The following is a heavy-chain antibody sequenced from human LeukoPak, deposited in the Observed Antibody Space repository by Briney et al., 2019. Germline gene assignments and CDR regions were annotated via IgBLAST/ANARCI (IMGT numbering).Heavy chain of an antibody. V-gene: IGHV3-33*01. J-gene: IGHJ4*02. CDR1: GLTFSSYG. CDR3: ATDVIPSFAPSYYFDY. CDR2: IWYDGSNK. Sequence: GGSLRLSCAASGLTFSSYGMHCVRQAPGKGLEWVAVIWYDGSNKNYADSVKGRFTISRDNSKNTLYLQMNSLRAEDTAVFYCATDVIPSFAPSYYFDYWGQGTLVTVSS. D-gene: IGHD3-16*02.